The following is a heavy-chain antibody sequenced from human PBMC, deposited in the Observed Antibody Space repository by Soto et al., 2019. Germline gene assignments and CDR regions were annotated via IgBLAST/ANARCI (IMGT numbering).Heavy chain of an antibody. Sequence: PSETLSLTCTVSGGSISSGGYYWSWIRQHPGKGLEWIGYIYYSGSTYYNPSLKSRVTISVDTSKNQFSLKLSSVTAADTAVYYCAREEAQYSSSAPPQYYYYGMDVWGQGTTVTVS. V-gene: IGHV4-31*03. CDR2: IYYSGST. CDR3: AREEAQYSSSAPPQYYYYGMDV. J-gene: IGHJ6*02. CDR1: GGSISSGGYY. D-gene: IGHD6-6*01.